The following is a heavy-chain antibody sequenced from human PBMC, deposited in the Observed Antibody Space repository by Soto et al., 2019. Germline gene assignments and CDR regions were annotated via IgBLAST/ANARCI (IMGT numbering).Heavy chain of an antibody. Sequence: SETLSLTCAVYGGPFSGYYWSWIRQPPGKGLEWIGEINHSGSTNYNPSLKSRVTISVDTSKNQFSLKLSSVTAADTAVYYCARGRRIAARRFLNWFDPWGQGTLVTVSS. V-gene: IGHV4-34*01. CDR2: INHSGST. D-gene: IGHD6-6*01. J-gene: IGHJ5*02. CDR1: GGPFSGYY. CDR3: ARGRRIAARRFLNWFDP.